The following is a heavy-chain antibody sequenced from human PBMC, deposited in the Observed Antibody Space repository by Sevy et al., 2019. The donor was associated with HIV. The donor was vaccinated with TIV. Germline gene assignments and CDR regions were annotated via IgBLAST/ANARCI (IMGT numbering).Heavy chain of an antibody. J-gene: IGHJ6*02. D-gene: IGHD3-10*01. CDR2: INTITGNP. CDR1: GYTFTSYA. V-gene: IGHV7-4-1*02. Sequence: ASVKVSCKASGYTFTSYAMNWVRQAPGQGLEWMGWINTITGNPTYAQGFTGRFVFSLDTSVSTAYLQISSLKAEDTAVYYCARMGVWFGELSGSQGMDVWGQGTTVTVSS. CDR3: ARMGVWFGELSGSQGMDV.